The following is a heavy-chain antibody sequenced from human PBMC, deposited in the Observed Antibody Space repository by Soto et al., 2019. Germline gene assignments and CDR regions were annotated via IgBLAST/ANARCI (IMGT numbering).Heavy chain of an antibody. CDR3: ARDLVDEVEYSAFDI. Sequence: GESLKISCAASGFTFSSYAMHWVRQAPGKGLEWVAVISYDGSNKYYADAVKGRFTISRDNYKNTLYLQMNSLRAEDTAVYYCARDLVDEVEYSAFDIWGQGKMVNVSS. J-gene: IGHJ3*02. CDR2: ISYDGSNK. CDR1: GFTFSSYA. V-gene: IGHV3-30*04. D-gene: IGHD1-1*01.